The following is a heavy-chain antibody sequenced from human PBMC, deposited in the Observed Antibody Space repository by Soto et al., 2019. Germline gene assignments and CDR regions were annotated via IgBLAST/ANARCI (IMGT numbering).Heavy chain of an antibody. D-gene: IGHD5-18*01. CDR3: ARSTVDTAMGTRFDY. CDR2: AYYRSKWYN. J-gene: IGHJ4*02. V-gene: IGHV6-1*01. CDR1: GDSVSSNRAA. Sequence: PSQTLTLTFAVSGDSVSSNRAAWNWIRKSPSRGLEWLGRAYYRSKWYNDYAVSVKSRITINPDTSKNQFSLQLNSVTPEDTAVYYCARSTVDTAMGTRFDYWGQGTLVTVSS.